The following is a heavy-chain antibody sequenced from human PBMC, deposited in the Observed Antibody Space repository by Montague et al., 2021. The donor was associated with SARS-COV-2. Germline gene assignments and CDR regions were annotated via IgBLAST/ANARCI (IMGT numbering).Heavy chain of an antibody. V-gene: IGHV4-59*03. CDR1: GGSIRSYY. D-gene: IGHD1-26*01. Sequence: SETLSLTCTVSGGSIRSYYWSWIRQTPGKGLEWIGYIYYDGSTNYNPSLKSRVTMSVDPSKNQFSLRLSSVIAADTAVYYCARYGSYFEHWGQGTLVTVSS. CDR3: ARYGSYFEH. CDR2: IYYDGST. J-gene: IGHJ4*02.